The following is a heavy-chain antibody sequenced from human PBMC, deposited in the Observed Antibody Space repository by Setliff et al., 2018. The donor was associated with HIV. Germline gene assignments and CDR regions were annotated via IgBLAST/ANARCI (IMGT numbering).Heavy chain of an antibody. J-gene: IGHJ4*02. CDR1: GYTLTELS. D-gene: IGHD3-9*01. CDR2: FDPEDGET. Sequence: ASVKVSCKVSGYTLTELSMHWVRQAPGKGLEWMGGFDPEDGETIYAQKFQGRVTMTEDTSTDTAYMELSSLRSEDTAVYYCATTLRYFDWLRNWGQGTLVTVS. V-gene: IGHV1-24*01. CDR3: ATTLRYFDWLRN.